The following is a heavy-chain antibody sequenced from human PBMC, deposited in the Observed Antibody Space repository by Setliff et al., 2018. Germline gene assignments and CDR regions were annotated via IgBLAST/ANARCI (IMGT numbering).Heavy chain of an antibody. Sequence: GGSLRLSCEVSGITLSYSAMDWIRQTPGKGLEWVAFMQTDGITKNYADSVKGRFTMSRDISKNMVSLQMNSLRLEDTAIYYCARGRDYGFDIWGQGTMVTV. CDR2: MQTDGITK. J-gene: IGHJ3*02. V-gene: IGHV3-30*02. D-gene: IGHD3-16*01. CDR1: GITLSYSA. CDR3: ARGRDYGFDI.